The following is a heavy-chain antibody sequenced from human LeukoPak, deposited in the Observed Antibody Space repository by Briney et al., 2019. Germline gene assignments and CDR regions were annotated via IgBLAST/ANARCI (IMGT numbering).Heavy chain of an antibody. Sequence: ASVKVSCKASGYTFTSYGISWVRQAPGQGLEWMGWINPNSGGTNYAQKFQGRVTMTRDTSISTAYMELTRLRSDDTAVYYCARDRDYYDSSGYYPLDYWGQGSLVTVSS. CDR2: INPNSGGT. CDR1: GYTFTSYG. V-gene: IGHV1-2*02. D-gene: IGHD3-22*01. CDR3: ARDRDYYDSSGYYPLDY. J-gene: IGHJ4*02.